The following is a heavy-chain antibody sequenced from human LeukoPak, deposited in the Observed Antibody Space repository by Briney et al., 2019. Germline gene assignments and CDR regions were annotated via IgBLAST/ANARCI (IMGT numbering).Heavy chain of an antibody. Sequence: SETLSLTCTVSGGSINNGDYFWTWIRQPPGEGLEWIGYIQSSGSTYYNPSLKSRVTISVDTSKNQFSLKLSSVTAADTAVYYCARVRAVARYWGQGTLVTVSS. CDR3: ARVRAVARY. CDR1: GGSINNGDYF. V-gene: IGHV4-30-4*01. D-gene: IGHD6-19*01. J-gene: IGHJ4*02. CDR2: IQSSGST.